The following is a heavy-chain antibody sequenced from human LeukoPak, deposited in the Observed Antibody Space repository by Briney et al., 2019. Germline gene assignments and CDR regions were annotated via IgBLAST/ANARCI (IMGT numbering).Heavy chain of an antibody. CDR2: INHSGST. CDR3: ARLCSSTSCYDYFDY. D-gene: IGHD2-2*01. J-gene: IGHJ4*02. V-gene: IGHV4-34*01. Sequence: SETLSLTCAVYGGSFSGYYWSWIRQPPGKGLEWIGEINHSGSTNYNPSLKSRVTISVDTSKNQFSLKLSSVTAADTAVYCCARLCSSTSCYDYFDYWGQGTLVTVSS. CDR1: GGSFSGYY.